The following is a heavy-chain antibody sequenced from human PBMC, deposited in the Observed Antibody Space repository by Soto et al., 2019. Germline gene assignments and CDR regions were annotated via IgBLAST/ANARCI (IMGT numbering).Heavy chain of an antibody. CDR2: IYSGGST. Sequence: GGSLRLSCAASGFTVSSNYMSWVRQAPGKGLEWVSVIYSGGSTYYADSVKGRFTISRDNSKNTLYLQMNSLRAEDTAVYYCARDYYDSSGYYYFWYWGQGTLVTVSS. D-gene: IGHD3-22*01. V-gene: IGHV3-66*01. CDR3: ARDYYDSSGYYYFWY. J-gene: IGHJ4*02. CDR1: GFTVSSNY.